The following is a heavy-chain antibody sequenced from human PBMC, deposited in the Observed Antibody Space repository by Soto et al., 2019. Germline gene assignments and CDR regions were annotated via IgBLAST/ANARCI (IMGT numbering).Heavy chain of an antibody. J-gene: IGHJ6*03. CDR1: GGSFGGSY. V-gene: IGHV4-34*01. Sequence: PQTLTLTCAVHGGSFGGSYWSWIRQPPGKRLEWIGEINHSGSTNYNPSLKSRVTISVDTSKNQFSLKLSSVTAADTAVYYCARGTDIVATIGQFYYYYYYMDVWGKGTTVT. CDR2: INHSGST. D-gene: IGHD5-12*01. CDR3: ARGTDIVATIGQFYYYYYYMDV.